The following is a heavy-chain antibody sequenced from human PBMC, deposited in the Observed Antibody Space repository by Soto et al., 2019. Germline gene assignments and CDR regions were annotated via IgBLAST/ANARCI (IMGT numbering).Heavy chain of an antibody. CDR2: INAGNGNT. Sequence: QVQLVQSGAEEKKPGASVKVSCKASGYTFTSYAMHLVRQAPGQRLEWMGWINAGNGNTKYSQKFQGRVTITRDTSASTAYMALSSLRSEDTALYYCARAPSWWYFDLWGRGTMVTVSS. V-gene: IGHV1-3*05. J-gene: IGHJ2*01. CDR1: GYTFTSYA. CDR3: ARAPSWWYFDL.